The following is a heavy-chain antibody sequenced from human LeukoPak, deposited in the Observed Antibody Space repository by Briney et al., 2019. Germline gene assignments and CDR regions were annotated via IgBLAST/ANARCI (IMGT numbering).Heavy chain of an antibody. V-gene: IGHV1-8*01. D-gene: IGHD3-10*01. CDR1: GYTFTSYD. Sequence: ASVKVSCKASGYTFTSYDINWVRQATGQGLEWMGWMNPNSGNTGYAQKFQGRDTMTTNTSISTAYMELSSLRSEDTAVYYCARREYGSGSYHLVYWGQGTLVTVSS. CDR3: ARREYGSGSYHLVY. CDR2: MNPNSGNT. J-gene: IGHJ4*02.